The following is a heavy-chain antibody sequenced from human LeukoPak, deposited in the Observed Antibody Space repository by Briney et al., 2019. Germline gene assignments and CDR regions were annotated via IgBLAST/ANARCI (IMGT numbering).Heavy chain of an antibody. D-gene: IGHD3-9*01. CDR1: GYTFTTYG. Sequence: ASANVSCKASGYTFTTYGSSWVRPAPGQGLEWLGRISVYNGNTNYAQKLQGRVTMTTDTSTSTAYMELRSLRSDDTAVYYCARMILLLGDVLTVPPRGFDYWGQGTLVTVSS. CDR2: ISVYNGNT. CDR3: ARMILLLGDVLTVPPRGFDY. V-gene: IGHV1-18*01. J-gene: IGHJ4*02.